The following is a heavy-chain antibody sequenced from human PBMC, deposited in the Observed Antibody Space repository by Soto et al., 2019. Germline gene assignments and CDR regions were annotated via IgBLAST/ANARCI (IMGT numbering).Heavy chain of an antibody. D-gene: IGHD1-26*01. V-gene: IGHV4-39*01. Sequence: PSETLSLTCTVSGGSITSSSYYWGWIRQPPGKGLEWIGSVYYTGSTYYSPSLKSRVTMTTDTSTSTAYMELRSLRSDDTAVYYCARSELSGSYPAYWGQGTLVTVSS. J-gene: IGHJ4*02. CDR1: GGSITSSSYY. CDR3: ARSELSGSYPAY. CDR2: VYYTGST.